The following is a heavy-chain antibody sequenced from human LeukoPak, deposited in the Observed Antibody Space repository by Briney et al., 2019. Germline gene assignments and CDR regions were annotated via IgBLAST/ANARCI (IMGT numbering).Heavy chain of an antibody. J-gene: IGHJ5*01. CDR2: ISAYNGDT. D-gene: IGHD4-17*01. V-gene: IGHV1-18*01. Sequence: ASMKVSCKASGYIFTDFYINWVRQAPGQGLEWMGWISAYNGDTDYAQKFQGRVSMATDTSTTTAYMELRSLRSDDTAVYYCARSGDGNWFESWGQGTLVTVSS. CDR1: GYIFTDFY. CDR3: ARSGDGNWFES.